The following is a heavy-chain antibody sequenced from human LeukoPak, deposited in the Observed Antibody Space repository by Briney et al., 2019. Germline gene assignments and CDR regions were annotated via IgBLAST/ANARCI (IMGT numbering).Heavy chain of an antibody. D-gene: IGHD6-19*01. J-gene: IGHJ3*02. CDR3: ARGPDPGIAVAGTWYAFDI. CDR1: GFTFSSYW. Sequence: GGSLRLSCAASGFTFSSYWMHWVRQAPGKGLVWVSRINSDGSSTNYADSVKGRFTISRDNAKNTLYLQMDSLRGEDTAVYYCARGPDPGIAVAGTWYAFDIWGQGTMVTVSS. CDR2: INSDGSST. V-gene: IGHV3-74*01.